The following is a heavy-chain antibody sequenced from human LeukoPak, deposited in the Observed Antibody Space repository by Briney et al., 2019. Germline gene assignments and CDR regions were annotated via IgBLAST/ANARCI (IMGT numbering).Heavy chain of an antibody. CDR2: ISGSGGST. CDR1: GLTFSSYA. Sequence: GGSLRLSCAASGLTFSSYAMSWVRQAPGKGLEWVSAISGSGGSTYYADSVKGRFTISRDNSKNTLYLQMNSLRAEDTAVYYCANGRWTLPVGFDYWGQGTLVTVSS. V-gene: IGHV3-23*01. D-gene: IGHD4-23*01. CDR3: ANGRWTLPVGFDY. J-gene: IGHJ4*02.